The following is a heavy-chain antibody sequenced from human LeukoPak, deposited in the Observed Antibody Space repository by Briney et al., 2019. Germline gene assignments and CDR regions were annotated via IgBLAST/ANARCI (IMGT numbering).Heavy chain of an antibody. D-gene: IGHD3-22*01. CDR3: AREMDYYDSSGYYPTSYYYYMDV. Sequence: ASVKVSCKASGYTFTGYYMHWVRQAPGQGLEWMGWISAYNGNTNYPQKLQGRVIMTTDTSTSTAYMELRSLRSDDTAVYYCAREMDYYDSSGYYPTSYYYYMDVWGKGTTVTVSS. CDR2: ISAYNGNT. J-gene: IGHJ6*03. V-gene: IGHV1-18*04. CDR1: GYTFTGYY.